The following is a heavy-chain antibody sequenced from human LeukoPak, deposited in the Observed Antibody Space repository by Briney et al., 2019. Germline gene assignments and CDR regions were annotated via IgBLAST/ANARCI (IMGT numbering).Heavy chain of an antibody. CDR3: ARESFAARWD. J-gene: IGHJ4*02. CDR1: GFTFSSYA. CDR2: ISYDGSNK. Sequence: GGSLRLSCAASGFTFSSYAMHWVRQAPGKGLEWVAVISYDGSNKYYADSVKGRFTISRDNSKNTLYLQMNSLRAEDTAVYYCARESFAARWDWGQGTLVTVSS. D-gene: IGHD6-6*01. V-gene: IGHV3-30*04.